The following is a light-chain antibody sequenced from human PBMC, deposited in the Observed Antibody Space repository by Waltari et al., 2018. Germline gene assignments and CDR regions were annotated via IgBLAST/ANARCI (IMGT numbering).Light chain of an antibody. Sequence: QSVLTQPPSASGTPGQRGTISCSGGRSNIGSNSVNWFQQLPGTAPRLFIYFTDQRPSGVPGRCSGSKSGTSASLAISGLQSGDEADYYCASWDASLNGWVFGGGTKLTVL. CDR2: FTD. CDR1: RSNIGSNS. V-gene: IGLV1-44*01. J-gene: IGLJ3*02. CDR3: ASWDASLNGWV.